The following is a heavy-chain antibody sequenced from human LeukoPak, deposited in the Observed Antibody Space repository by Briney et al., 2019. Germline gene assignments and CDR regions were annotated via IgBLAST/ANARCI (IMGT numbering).Heavy chain of an antibody. CDR1: GGSISSYY. D-gene: IGHD5-12*01. V-gene: IGHV4-4*07. CDR3: ARYRGYSGYDPAPWSDP. CDR2: IYTSGST. Sequence: PSETLSLTCTVSGGSISSYYWSWIRQPAGKGLEWIGRIYTSGSTNYNPSLKSRVTMSVDTSKNQFSLKLSSVTAADTAVYYCARYRGYSGYDPAPWSDPWGQGTLVTVSS. J-gene: IGHJ5*02.